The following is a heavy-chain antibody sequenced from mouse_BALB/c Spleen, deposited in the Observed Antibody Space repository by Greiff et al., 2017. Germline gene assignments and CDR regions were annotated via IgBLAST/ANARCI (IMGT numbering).Heavy chain of an antibody. CDR3: ARQGREAWFAY. CDR2: ISSGGGST. J-gene: IGHJ3*01. V-gene: IGHV5-12-1*01. Sequence: EVKLMESGGGLVKPGGSLKLSCAASGFAFSSYDMSWVRQTPEKRLEWVAYISSGGGSTYYPDTVKGRFTISRDNAKNTLYLQMSSLKSEDTAMYYCARQGREAWFAYWGQGTLVTVSA. CDR1: GFAFSSYD.